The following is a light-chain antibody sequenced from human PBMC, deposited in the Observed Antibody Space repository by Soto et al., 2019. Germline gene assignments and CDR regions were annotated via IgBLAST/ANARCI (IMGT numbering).Light chain of an antibody. V-gene: IGLV2-14*01. CDR1: SSDIGAHNF. CDR3: NSYTTSNTFV. J-gene: IGLJ1*01. Sequence: QSALTQPASVSGSPGQAITASCSVTSSDIGAHNFVSWYQQHPGKAPKLIIYEVINRPSGVSDRFSGSKSGNTASLTISGLQSEDEADYYCNSYTTSNTFVFGSGTKVTVL. CDR2: EVI.